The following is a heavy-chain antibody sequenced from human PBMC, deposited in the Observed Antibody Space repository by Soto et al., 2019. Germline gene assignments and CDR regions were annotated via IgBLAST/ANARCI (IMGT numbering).Heavy chain of an antibody. D-gene: IGHD4-17*01. V-gene: IGHV1-69*12. CDR3: GSLPTTVTTKDY. J-gene: IGHJ4*02. Sequence: QVQLVQSGAEVKKPGSSVKVSCKASGGTFSSYAISWVRQAPGQGLEWMGGIIPIFGTANYAQKFQGRVTITADESTSTGYMELSSLRSEDTAVYYCGSLPTTVTTKDYWGQGTLVTGSS. CDR1: GGTFSSYA. CDR2: IIPIFGTA.